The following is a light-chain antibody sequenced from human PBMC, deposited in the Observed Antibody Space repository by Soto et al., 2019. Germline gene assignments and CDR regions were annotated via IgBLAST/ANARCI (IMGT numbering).Light chain of an antibody. V-gene: IGKV1-5*03. J-gene: IGKJ2*01. CDR1: QSLSSW. Sequence: DIQMTQSPSTLSASVGDSVTITCRASQSLSSWLAWYQQKPGKAPKLRIYKASSLESGVPSRFSGSGSGTDFTLTISSLQPDDFATYYCQQYNSYPYTFGQGTKLEIK. CDR3: QQYNSYPYT. CDR2: KAS.